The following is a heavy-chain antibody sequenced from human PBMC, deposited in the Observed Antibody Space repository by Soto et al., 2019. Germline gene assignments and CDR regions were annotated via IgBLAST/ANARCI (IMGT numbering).Heavy chain of an antibody. CDR2: ISYDGSNK. Sequence: PGGSLRLFCAAPGFTFSSYGMHWVRQAPGKGLEWVAVISYDGSNKYYADSVKGRFTISRDNSKNTLYLQMNSLRAEDTAVYYCAKDLDNWNHGGYYYYGMDVWGQGTTVTVSS. V-gene: IGHV3-30*18. D-gene: IGHD1-20*01. CDR1: GFTFSSYG. J-gene: IGHJ6*02. CDR3: AKDLDNWNHGGYYYYGMDV.